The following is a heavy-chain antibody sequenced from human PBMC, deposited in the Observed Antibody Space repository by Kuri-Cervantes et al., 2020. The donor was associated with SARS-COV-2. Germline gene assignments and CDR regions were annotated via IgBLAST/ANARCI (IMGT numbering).Heavy chain of an antibody. Sequence: EALKISWGASGFTFSSYAMSGVGQAPGKGLEWVSAISGSGGSTYYADSVQGRFTISRDNSKNTLYLQMNSLGAEDTAVYYCAKCSDIAAAGQTDYWGQGTLVTVSS. CDR3: AKCSDIAAAGQTDY. V-gene: IGHV3-23*01. CDR2: ISGSGGST. CDR1: GFTFSSYA. J-gene: IGHJ4*02. D-gene: IGHD6-13*01.